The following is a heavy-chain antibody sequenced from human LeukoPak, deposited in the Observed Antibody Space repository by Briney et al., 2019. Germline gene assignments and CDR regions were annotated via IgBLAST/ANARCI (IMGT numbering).Heavy chain of an antibody. Sequence: SGPTLFQPPPPLTLTFTFSGFSLSTSGGGVGWIRQSPGKAPEWLTLIYLYEDKRYIPSLKSRINITKDTSKNQVVLTMTNMDPVDTATYYCARTYDSSGYYSFFFDYWGQGTLVTVSS. J-gene: IGHJ4*02. D-gene: IGHD3-22*01. CDR3: ARTYDSSGYYSFFFDY. CDR1: GFSLSTSGGG. V-gene: IGHV2-5*01. CDR2: IYLYEDK.